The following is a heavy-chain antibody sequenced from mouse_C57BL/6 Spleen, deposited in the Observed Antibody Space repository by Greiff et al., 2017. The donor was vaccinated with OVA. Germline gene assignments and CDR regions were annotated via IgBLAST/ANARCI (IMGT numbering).Heavy chain of an antibody. J-gene: IGHJ3*01. CDR3: ARRGGNYVPFAY. CDR2: IYPGDGDT. Sequence: VKLMESGAELVKPGASVKISCKASGYAFSSYWMNWVKQRPGKGLEWIGQIYPGDGDTNYNGKFKGKATLTADKSSSTAYMQLSSLTSEDSAVYFCARRGGNYVPFAYWGQGTLVTVSA. V-gene: IGHV1-80*01. D-gene: IGHD2-1*01. CDR1: GYAFSSYW.